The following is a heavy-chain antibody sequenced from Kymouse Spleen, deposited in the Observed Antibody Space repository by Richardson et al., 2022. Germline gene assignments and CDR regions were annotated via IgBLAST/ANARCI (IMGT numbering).Heavy chain of an antibody. CDR3: ARGDTMVRGVSNWFDP. CDR1: GGSFSGYY. CDR2: INHSGST. V-gene: IGHV4-34*01. Sequence: QVQLQQWGAGLLKPSETLSLTCAVYGGSFSGYYWSWIRQPPGKGLEWIGEINHSGSTNYNPSLKSRVTISVDTSKNQFSLKLSSVTAADTAVYYCARGDTMVRGVSNWFDPWGQGTLVTVSS. J-gene: IGHJ5*02. D-gene: IGHD3-10*01.